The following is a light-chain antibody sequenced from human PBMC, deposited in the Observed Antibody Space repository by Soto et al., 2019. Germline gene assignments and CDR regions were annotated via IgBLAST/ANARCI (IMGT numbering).Light chain of an antibody. Sequence: QSALTQPPSASGSPGQSVTISCTGTSSDVGGYNYVSWYQQYPDKVPKLMVYEVNNRPSGVPDRFSGSKSGNTASLTVSGLQAEDEADYYCTSYAGGNNVFGTGTKLTVL. CDR3: TSYAGGNNV. V-gene: IGLV2-8*01. CDR2: EVN. J-gene: IGLJ1*01. CDR1: SSDVGGYNY.